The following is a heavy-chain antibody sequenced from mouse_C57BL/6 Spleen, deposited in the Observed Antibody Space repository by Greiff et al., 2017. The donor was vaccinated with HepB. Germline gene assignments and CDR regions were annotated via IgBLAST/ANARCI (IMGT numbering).Heavy chain of an antibody. CDR2: ISSGGSYT. CDR1: GFTFSSYG. D-gene: IGHD2-3*01. CDR3: ARGVYDGFSWFAY. V-gene: IGHV5-6*01. Sequence: EVKVVESGGDLVKPGGSLKLSCAASGFTFSSYGMSWVRQTPDKRLEWVATISSGGSYTYYPDSVKGRFTISRDNAKNTLYLQMSSLKSEDTAMYYCARGVYDGFSWFAYWGQGTLVTVSA. J-gene: IGHJ3*01.